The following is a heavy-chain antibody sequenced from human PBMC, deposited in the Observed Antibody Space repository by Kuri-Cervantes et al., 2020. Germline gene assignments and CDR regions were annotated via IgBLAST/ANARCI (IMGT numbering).Heavy chain of an antibody. V-gene: IGHV3-48*02. CDR2: ISSSSSTI. Sequence: GGSLRLSCAASGFTFSSYSMNWVRQAPGKGLEWVSYISSSSSTIYYADSVKGRFTISRDNAKSSLYLQMNSLRDEDTAVYYCAREGAARPRENYYYGMDVWGQGTTVTVSS. CDR1: GFTFSSYS. D-gene: IGHD6-6*01. CDR3: AREGAARPRENYYYGMDV. J-gene: IGHJ6*02.